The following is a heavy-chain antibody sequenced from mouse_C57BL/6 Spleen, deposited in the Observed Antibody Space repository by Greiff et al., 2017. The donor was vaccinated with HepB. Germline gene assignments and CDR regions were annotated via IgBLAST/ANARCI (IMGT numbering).Heavy chain of an antibody. Sequence: QVQLQQPGTELVKPGASVKLSCKASGYTFTSYWMHWVKQRPGQGLEWIGNINPSNGGTNYNEKFKSKATLTVDKSSSTAYMQLSSLTSEDSAVYYCARKTGDYSLDWYFDVWGTGTTVTVSS. CDR2: INPSNGGT. D-gene: IGHD2-4*01. J-gene: IGHJ1*03. CDR1: GYTFTSYW. V-gene: IGHV1-53*01. CDR3: ARKTGDYSLDWYFDV.